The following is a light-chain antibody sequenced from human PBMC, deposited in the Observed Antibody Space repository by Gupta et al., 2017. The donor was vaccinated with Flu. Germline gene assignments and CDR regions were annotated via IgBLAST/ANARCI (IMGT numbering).Light chain of an antibody. CDR1: SSDVGGYNY. CDR2: DVS. CDR3: CSYAGSSYV. J-gene: IGLJ1*01. V-gene: IGLV2-11*01. Sequence: QSALTQPRSVSGSPGQSVTISCTGTSSDVGGYNYVSWYQQYPGKAPKLMIYDVSKRPSGVPDRFSGSKSGNTASLTISGLQTDDEADYFCCSYAGSSYVFGTGTKVTVL.